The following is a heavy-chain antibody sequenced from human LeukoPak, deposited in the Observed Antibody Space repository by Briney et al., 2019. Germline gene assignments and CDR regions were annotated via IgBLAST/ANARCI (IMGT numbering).Heavy chain of an antibody. CDR2: IWYDEITK. CDR3: AKDSSDYYFDY. D-gene: IGHD3-22*01. J-gene: IGHJ4*02. Sequence: GGSLRLSCVASGFTFRSYGIHWVRQAPGKGLEWLAFIWYDEITKDYADSVKGRFTISRDNSKNTLYVQMNSLRADDTAVYYCAKDSSDYYFDYWGQGTLVTVSS. V-gene: IGHV3-30*02. CDR1: GFTFRSYG.